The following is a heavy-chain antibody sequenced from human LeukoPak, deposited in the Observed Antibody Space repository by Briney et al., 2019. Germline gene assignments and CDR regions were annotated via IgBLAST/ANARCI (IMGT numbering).Heavy chain of an antibody. CDR3: ARRTRSSHYFGY. Sequence: GESLKISCKGSGYSFTNYWISWVRQMPGKGLEWMGRIDPSDSYTDYSPSFQGHVTISADKSISTAYLQWSSLKASDTAIYYCARRTRSSHYFGYWGQGTLVTVSS. J-gene: IGHJ4*02. V-gene: IGHV5-10-1*01. D-gene: IGHD6-19*01. CDR1: GYSFTNYW. CDR2: IDPSDSYT.